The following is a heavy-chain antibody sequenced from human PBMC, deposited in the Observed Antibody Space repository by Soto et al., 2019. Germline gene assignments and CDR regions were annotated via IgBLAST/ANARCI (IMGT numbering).Heavy chain of an antibody. V-gene: IGHV1-18*01. CDR2: ISAYNGNT. CDR1: GYTFTSYG. D-gene: IGHD3-22*01. CDR3: ARDLYGYYYDSSGCLNY. J-gene: IGHJ4*02. Sequence: ASVKVSCKASGYTFTSYGISWVRQAPGQGLEWIGWISAYNGNTNFAQKLQGRVTMTTDTSTSTAYVELRSLRSDDTAVYYCARDLYGYYYDSSGCLNYWGQGTLVTVSS.